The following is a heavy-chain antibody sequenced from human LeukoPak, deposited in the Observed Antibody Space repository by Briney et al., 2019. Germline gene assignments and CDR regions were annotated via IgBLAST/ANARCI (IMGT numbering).Heavy chain of an antibody. CDR3: ARLRKYYYDSSEAFDI. Sequence: ASVKVSCKASGYTFTSYGISWVRQAPGQGLEWMGWISAYNGNTNYAQKLQGRVTMTTDTSTSTAYMELRSLRSDDTAVYYCARLRKYYYDSSEAFDIWGQGTMVTVSS. CDR1: GYTFTSYG. V-gene: IGHV1-18*01. D-gene: IGHD3-22*01. J-gene: IGHJ3*02. CDR2: ISAYNGNT.